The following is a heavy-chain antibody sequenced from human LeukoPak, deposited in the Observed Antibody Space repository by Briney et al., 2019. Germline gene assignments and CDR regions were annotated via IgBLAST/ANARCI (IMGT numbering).Heavy chain of an antibody. D-gene: IGHD6-6*01. Sequence: AAVKVSCKASGYSLTTYGITWVRQAPGQGLEWMGWITTYNGNTNYARKLQGRVTMTTDTSTNTAYMELGSPRPDDTAVYYCARLIEYRTSSRVFDIWGQGTMVTVS. J-gene: IGHJ3*02. CDR3: ARLIEYRTSSRVFDI. V-gene: IGHV1-18*01. CDR1: GYSLTTYG. CDR2: ITTYNGNT.